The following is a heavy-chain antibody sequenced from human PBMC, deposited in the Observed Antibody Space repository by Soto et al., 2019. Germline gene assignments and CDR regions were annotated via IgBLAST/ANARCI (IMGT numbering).Heavy chain of an antibody. D-gene: IGHD1-26*01. CDR2: ITASGSST. V-gene: IGHV3-23*01. CDR3: AKDTDSQVGMDV. Sequence: PGGSLRLSCAASGFPFRTYAMTWVRQAPGKGLEWVSAITASGSSTYYADSVKGRFTISRDNSKNTLYLQMNSLRAEDTAVYYRAKDTDSQVGMDVWGQGTTVTVSS. CDR1: GFPFRTYA. J-gene: IGHJ6*02.